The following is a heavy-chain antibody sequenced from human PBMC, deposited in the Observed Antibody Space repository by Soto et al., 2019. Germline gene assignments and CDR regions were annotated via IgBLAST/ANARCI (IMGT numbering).Heavy chain of an antibody. CDR1: GGSFSGYY. CDR3: ARGYENNWRTPNY. CDR2: MNHIGTT. Sequence: QVLVQQWGAGLLKPSETLSLTCAVSGGSFSGYYWSWIRQPPGKGLEWIGEMNHIGTTYYIPSLKSRLDISVDTSNSQLSLTLGSVTAEDTAVYYCARGYENNWRTPNYWGQGILVTVSS. V-gene: IGHV4-34*01. D-gene: IGHD5-12*01. J-gene: IGHJ4*02.